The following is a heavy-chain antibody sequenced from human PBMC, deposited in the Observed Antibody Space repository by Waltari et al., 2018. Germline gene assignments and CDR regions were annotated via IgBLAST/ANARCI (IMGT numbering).Heavy chain of an antibody. CDR1: Y. J-gene: IGHJ4*02. CDR3: PRHGVIGTKIFDY. Sequence: YWGWIRKPAGKGLEWIGSIYYTGSTSYNPSLKSRVTISVDTSKNQFSLKLTSVTAADTAVYYCPRHGVIGTKIFDYWGQGTLVTVSS. D-gene: IGHD2-21*01. V-gene: IGHV4-39*01. CDR2: IYYTGST.